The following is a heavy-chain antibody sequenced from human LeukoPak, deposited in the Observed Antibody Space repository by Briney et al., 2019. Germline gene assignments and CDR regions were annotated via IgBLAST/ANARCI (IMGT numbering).Heavy chain of an antibody. CDR3: ATTRNTMVRVGAFDI. CDR1: GFTFSSYA. J-gene: IGHJ3*02. D-gene: IGHD3-10*01. CDR2: ISGSGGST. V-gene: IGHV3-23*01. Sequence: GGSLRLSCAASGFTFSSYAMSWVRQAPGKGLEWVSAISGSGGSTYYADPVKGRFTISRDNSKNTLYLQMNSLRAEDTAVYYCATTRNTMVRVGAFDIWGQGTMVTVSS.